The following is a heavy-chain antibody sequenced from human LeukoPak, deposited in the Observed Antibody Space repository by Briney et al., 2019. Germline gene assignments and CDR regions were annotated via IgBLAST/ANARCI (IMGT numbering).Heavy chain of an antibody. CDR2: INPNSGGT. J-gene: IGHJ4*02. Sequence: GASVKVSCKASGYTFTEDYMHWVRQAPGQGLEWMGWINPNSGGTYYAQKFRGRVTMTRDTSITTAYMELSRLSSDDTAVYYCARGPVMGLDYWGQGILVTVSS. V-gene: IGHV1-2*02. CDR3: ARGPVMGLDY. D-gene: IGHD3-16*01. CDR1: GYTFTEDY.